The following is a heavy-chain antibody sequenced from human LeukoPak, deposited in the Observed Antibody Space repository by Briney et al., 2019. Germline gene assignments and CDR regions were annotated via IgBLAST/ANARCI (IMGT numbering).Heavy chain of an antibody. CDR3: ARSSWLDY. D-gene: IGHD6-13*01. CDR1: GFTFSNAW. Sequence: GGSLRLSCAASGFTFSNAWMTWVRQAPGKGLEWVGRIKSKTDGGRTDHAAPVKGRFTISRDDSKNTLYLQMNSLRAEDTAVYYCARSSWLDYWGQGTLVTVSS. V-gene: IGHV3-15*01. J-gene: IGHJ4*02. CDR2: IKSKTDGGRT.